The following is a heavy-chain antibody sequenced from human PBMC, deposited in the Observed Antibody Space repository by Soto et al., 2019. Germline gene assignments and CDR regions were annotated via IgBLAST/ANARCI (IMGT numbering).Heavy chain of an antibody. CDR2: IDYSGST. CDR3: ARAGRLKTPLDY. V-gene: IGHV4-31*03. Sequence: TLSLTCTVSGCSISSGGYYWSWLRQEPGKGWEWIGYIDYSGSTYYDPSLKSRVTISVDTSKNQFSLKMSSVTAADTAVYYCARAGRLKTPLDYWGQGTLVTVSS. J-gene: IGHJ4*02. CDR1: GCSISSGGYY.